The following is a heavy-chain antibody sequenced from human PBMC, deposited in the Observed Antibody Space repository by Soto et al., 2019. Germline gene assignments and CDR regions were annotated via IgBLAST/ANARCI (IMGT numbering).Heavy chain of an antibody. CDR3: ARVFAVYDYVWGSYSAYYFDY. CDR1: GYTFTSYD. Sequence: ASVKVSCKASGYTFTSYDINWVRQATGQGLEWMGWMNPNSGNTGYAQKFQGRVTMTRNTSISTAYMELSSLRSEDTAVYYCARVFAVYDYVWGSYSAYYFDYWGQGTLVTVSS. D-gene: IGHD3-16*01. CDR2: MNPNSGNT. V-gene: IGHV1-8*01. J-gene: IGHJ4*02.